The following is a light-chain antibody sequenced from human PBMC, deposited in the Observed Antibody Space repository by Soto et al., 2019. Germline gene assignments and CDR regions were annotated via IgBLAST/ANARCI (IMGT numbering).Light chain of an antibody. CDR2: GDN. V-gene: IGLV1-40*01. Sequence: QSVLTQPPSVSGAPGQRVTISCTGSSSNIGAGYHVHWYQQLPGAAPKLLIYGDNNRPSGVPDRFSGSKSGTSASLAITRLQAEDEADYYCQSYDISLHNYVFGTGTKVTVL. CDR1: SSNIGAGYH. CDR3: QSYDISLHNYV. J-gene: IGLJ1*01.